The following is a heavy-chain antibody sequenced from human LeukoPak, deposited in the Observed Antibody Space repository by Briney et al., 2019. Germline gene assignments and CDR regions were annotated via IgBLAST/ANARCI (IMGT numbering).Heavy chain of an antibody. D-gene: IGHD2-2*01. CDR1: GFTFSSYS. J-gene: IGHJ6*03. CDR2: ISSSSSYI. Sequence: GGSLRLSCAASGFTFSSYSMNWVRQAPGKGLEWVSSISSSSSYIYYADSVKGRFTISRDSAKNSLYLQMNSLRAEDTAVYYCARIYRYCSSTSCYVSNYYYMDVWGKGTTVTVSS. CDR3: ARIYRYCSSTSCYVSNYYYMDV. V-gene: IGHV3-21*01.